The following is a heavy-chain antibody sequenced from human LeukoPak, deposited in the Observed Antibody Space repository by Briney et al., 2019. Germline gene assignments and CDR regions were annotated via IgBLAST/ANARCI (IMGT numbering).Heavy chain of an antibody. V-gene: IGHV4-34*01. D-gene: IGHD2-15*01. CDR3: ARALRYCSGGSCNFDY. J-gene: IGHJ4*02. CDR2: INHSGST. Sequence: YPSETLSLTCAVYGGSFSGYYWSWIRQPPGKGLEWIGEINHSGSTNYNPSLKSRVTISVDTSKNQFSLKLSSVTAADTAVYYCARALRYCSGGSCNFDYWGQGTLVTVSS. CDR1: GGSFSGYY.